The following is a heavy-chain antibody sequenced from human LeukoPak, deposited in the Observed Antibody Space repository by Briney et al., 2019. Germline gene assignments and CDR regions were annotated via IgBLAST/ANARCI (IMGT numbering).Heavy chain of an antibody. CDR1: GYTFDIYW. V-gene: IGHV5-51*01. J-gene: IGHJ4*02. D-gene: IGHD5-18*01. CDR3: ARHIQGYSADD. Sequence: GESLKISCKASGYTFDIYWIGWVRQMRGKGLEWMGIIYFRDSDTRYSPSFQGQVTISADKSISTAYLQWNSLKASDTAMYYCARHIQGYSADDWGQGTLVTVSS. CDR2: IYFRDSDT.